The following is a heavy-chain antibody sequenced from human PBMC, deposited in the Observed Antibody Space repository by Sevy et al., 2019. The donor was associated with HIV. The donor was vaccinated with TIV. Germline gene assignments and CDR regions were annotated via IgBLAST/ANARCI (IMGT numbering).Heavy chain of an antibody. CDR1: GGSFSGYY. J-gene: IGHJ4*02. CDR2: INHGGTT. Sequence: SETLSLTCAVYGGSFSGYYWNWIRQPPGKGLEWIGEINHGGTTNYNPSLKSRVTISIDTSRNQFSLKLSSVTAADRAVYCCARGGGNYGGDYWGQGALVTVSS. CDR3: ARGGGNYGGDY. V-gene: IGHV4-34*01. D-gene: IGHD3-16*01.